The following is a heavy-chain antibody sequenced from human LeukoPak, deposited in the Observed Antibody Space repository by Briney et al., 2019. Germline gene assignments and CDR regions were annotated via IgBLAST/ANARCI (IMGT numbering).Heavy chain of an antibody. D-gene: IGHD3-3*01. CDR3: ARVRGRITIFGVADTMFDY. J-gene: IGHJ4*02. Sequence: NTSETLSLTCTVSGGSISSGDYYWSWIRQPPGKGLEWIGYIYYSGSTDYNPSLKSRVTISVDTSKNQFSLKLSSVTAADTAVYYCARVRGRITIFGVADTMFDYWGQGTLVTVSS. CDR1: GGSISSGDYY. V-gene: IGHV4-30-4*01. CDR2: IYYSGST.